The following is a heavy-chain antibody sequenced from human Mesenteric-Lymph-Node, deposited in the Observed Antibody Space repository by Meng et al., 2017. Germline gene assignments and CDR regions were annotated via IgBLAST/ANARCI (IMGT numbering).Heavy chain of an antibody. D-gene: IGHD6-13*01. CDR1: GFTFSDYY. CDR2: ISSSGSTI. Sequence: GESLKISCAASGFTFSDYYMSWIRQAPGKGLEWVSYISSSGSTIYYADSVKGRFTISRDNSKNTVYLQINSLRADDTAVYYCAKSVRMAAALDYWGQGTLVTVSS. CDR3: AKSVRMAAALDY. J-gene: IGHJ4*02. V-gene: IGHV3-11*01.